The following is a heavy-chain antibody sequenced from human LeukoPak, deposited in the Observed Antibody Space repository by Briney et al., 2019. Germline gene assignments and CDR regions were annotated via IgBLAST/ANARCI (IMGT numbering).Heavy chain of an antibody. CDR2: INPNSGGT. Sequence: ASVKVSCKASGYTFTGYYMHWVRQAPGQGLEWMGWINPNSGGTNYAQKFQGRVTMTRDTSISTAYMELSRLISDDTAVYYCARAYYDSSGYYSVYYMDVWGKGTTVTVSS. J-gene: IGHJ6*03. CDR1: GYTFTGYY. V-gene: IGHV1-2*02. CDR3: ARAYYDSSGYYSVYYMDV. D-gene: IGHD3-22*01.